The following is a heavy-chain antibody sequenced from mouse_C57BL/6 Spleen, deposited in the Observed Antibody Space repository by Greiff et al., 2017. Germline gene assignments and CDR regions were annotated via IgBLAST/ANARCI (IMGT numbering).Heavy chain of an antibody. CDR3: ARYEVTTEYYFDY. D-gene: IGHD2-2*01. J-gene: IGHJ2*01. CDR2: IRNKANGYTT. Sequence: EVQVVESGGGLVQPGGSLSLSCAASGFTFTDYYMSWVRQPPGKALEWLGFIRNKANGYTTEYSASVKGRFTISRDNSQSILYLQMNALRAEDRASYCCARYEVTTEYYFDYWGQGTTLTVSS. V-gene: IGHV7-3*01. CDR1: GFTFTDYY.